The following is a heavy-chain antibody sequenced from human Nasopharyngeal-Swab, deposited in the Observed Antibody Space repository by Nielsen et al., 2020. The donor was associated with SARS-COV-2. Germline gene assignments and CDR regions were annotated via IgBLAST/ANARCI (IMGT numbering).Heavy chain of an antibody. CDR1: GGSISSSSYY. CDR2: IYYSGST. D-gene: IGHD3-10*01. J-gene: IGHJ6*02. V-gene: IGHV4-39*07. CDR3: ARPFREPSRYYYGMDV. Sequence: SETLSLTCTVSGGSISSSSYYWGWIRQPPGKGLEWIGSIYYSGSTYHNPSLKSRVTISVDTSKNQFSLKLSSVTAADTAVYYCARPFREPSRYYYGMDVWGQGTTVTVSS.